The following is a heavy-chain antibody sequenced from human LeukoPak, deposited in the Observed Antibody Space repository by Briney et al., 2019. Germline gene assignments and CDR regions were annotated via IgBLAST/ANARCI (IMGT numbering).Heavy chain of an antibody. CDR1: GFTFNNYA. Sequence: GGSLRLSCAASGFTFNNYAMNWVRQAPGKGLEWVSSISGGGETTYYADSAKGRFTISRDNSQNTLYLQMNSLRAEDTAVYYYARDYADYVGYFFFDYWGQGTLVTVSS. CDR2: ISGGGETT. J-gene: IGHJ4*02. D-gene: IGHD4-17*01. CDR3: ARDYADYVGYFFFDY. V-gene: IGHV3-23*01.